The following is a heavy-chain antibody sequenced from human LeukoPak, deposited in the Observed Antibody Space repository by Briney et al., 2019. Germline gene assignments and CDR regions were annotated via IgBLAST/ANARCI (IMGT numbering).Heavy chain of an antibody. V-gene: IGHV4-59*01. Sequence: SETLSLTCTVSGGSISSYYWSWIRQPPGKGLEWIGYIYYSGSTNCNPSLKSRVTISVDTSKNQFSLKLSSVTAADTAVYYCASSLPYSGSYYRAFDIWGQGTMVTVSS. CDR2: IYYSGST. CDR1: GGSISSYY. CDR3: ASSLPYSGSYYRAFDI. J-gene: IGHJ3*02. D-gene: IGHD1-26*01.